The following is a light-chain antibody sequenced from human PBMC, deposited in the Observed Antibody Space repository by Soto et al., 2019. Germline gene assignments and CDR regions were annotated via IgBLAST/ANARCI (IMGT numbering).Light chain of an antibody. CDR3: QQYGSSPPWT. CDR2: GAS. J-gene: IGKJ1*01. V-gene: IGKV3-20*01. CDR1: QSVSSNY. Sequence: EIVLTQSPCTMSLSPVERATLSCRASQSVSSNYVVWYQQKPGQATRLLIHGASSKATGIPDRFSGSVSGTEFTLTISRLEPEDFAVYYCQQYGSSPPWTFGQGTKVEIK.